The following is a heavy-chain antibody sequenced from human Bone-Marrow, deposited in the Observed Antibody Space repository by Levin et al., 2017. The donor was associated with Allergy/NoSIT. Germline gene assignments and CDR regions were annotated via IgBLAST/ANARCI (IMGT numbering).Heavy chain of an antibody. V-gene: IGHV4-30-2*01. CDR2: IYHTDIA. CDR1: GGSISSGDYA. Sequence: SETLSLTCAVSGGSISSGDYAWTWIRQPPGKGLEWIGYIYHTDIASYNPSLKSRVTVSLDRSRNEFSLRLTSVTAADTAIYYCARAPGLALNWYFDLWGRGTLVTVSS. CDR3: ARAPGLALNWYFDL. D-gene: IGHD3-3*02. J-gene: IGHJ2*01.